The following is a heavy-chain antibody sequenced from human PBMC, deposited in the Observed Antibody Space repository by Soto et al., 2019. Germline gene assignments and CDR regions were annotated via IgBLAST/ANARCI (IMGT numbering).Heavy chain of an antibody. V-gene: IGHV4-31*03. CDR3: ARSPGAELYHSNGFDY. Sequence: QVQLQESGPGLVKPSQTLSLPCTVSGGSISSGGSYWSWIRQHSGEGLEWIGYIYQSGGTYYNPSLKSRVTISVDTSKNQFARKLSSVTAADTGVYYCARSPGAELYHSNGFDYWGQGTLVTVSS. CDR2: IYQSGGT. D-gene: IGHD3-22*01. J-gene: IGHJ4*02. CDR1: GGSISSGGSY.